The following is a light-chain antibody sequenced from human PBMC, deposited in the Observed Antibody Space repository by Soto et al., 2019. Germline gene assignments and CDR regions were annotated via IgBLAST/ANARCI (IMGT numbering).Light chain of an antibody. CDR3: SSYTSTNYII. V-gene: IGLV2-14*01. CDR2: EVR. CDR1: STDVGDYDY. Sequence: QSVLTQPASVSGSPGQSITISCTGTSTDVGDYDYVSWYQHHPGKAPKLMIYEVRDRPSGVSDRFSGSKSGNTASLTISGLQADDEADYYCSSYTSTNYIIFGGGTKLTVL. J-gene: IGLJ2*01.